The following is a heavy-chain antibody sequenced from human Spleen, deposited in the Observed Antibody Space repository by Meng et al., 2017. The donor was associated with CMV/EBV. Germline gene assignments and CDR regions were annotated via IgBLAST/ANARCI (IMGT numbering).Heavy chain of an antibody. CDR3: AKGQGHSDYDVGWFDP. Sequence: ETLSLTCTVSGGSISSNSYYWGWIRQPPGKGLEWVSSISSSSYIYYADSLKGRFTISRDNAKNSLYLLMNSLRAEDTAVYYCAKGQGHSDYDVGWFDPWGQGTLVTVSS. V-gene: IGHV3-21*04. J-gene: IGHJ5*02. CDR1: GGSISSNSYY. CDR2: ISSSSYI. D-gene: IGHD5-12*01.